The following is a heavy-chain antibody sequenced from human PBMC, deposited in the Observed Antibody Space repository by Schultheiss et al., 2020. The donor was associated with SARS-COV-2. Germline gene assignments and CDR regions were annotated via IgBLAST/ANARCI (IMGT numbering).Heavy chain of an antibody. D-gene: IGHD1-14*01. Sequence: GGSLRLSCAASGFTFSSHSMNWVRQAPGKGLEWVSYISSSSSYTNYADSVKGRFTISRDNAKNSLYLQMNSLRAEDTAVYYCARGSTGHYYYYMDVWGKGTTVTVSS. CDR3: ARGSTGHYYYYMDV. CDR2: ISSSSSYT. J-gene: IGHJ6*03. CDR1: GFTFSSHS. V-gene: IGHV3-21*05.